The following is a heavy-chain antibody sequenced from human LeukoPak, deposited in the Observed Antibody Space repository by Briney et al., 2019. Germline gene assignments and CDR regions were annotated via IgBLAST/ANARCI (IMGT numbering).Heavy chain of an antibody. V-gene: IGHV1-69*05. CDR3: GRKAGDGGSGSCYSIYY. CDR2: IIPIFGTA. Sequence: SVKVSCKAFGGSFSSEAISWVRQAPGQGLEWVGGIIPIFGTAYYAQKFQGRFTISRDESTSTAYLQMSSRSSEDTAVYYCGRKAGDGGSGSCYSIYYWGQGTLVTVSS. D-gene: IGHD2-15*01. J-gene: IGHJ4*02. CDR1: GGSFSSEA.